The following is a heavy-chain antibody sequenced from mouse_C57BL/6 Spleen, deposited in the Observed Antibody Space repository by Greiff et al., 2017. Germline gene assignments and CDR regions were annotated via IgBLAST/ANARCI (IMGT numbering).Heavy chain of an antibody. CDR1: GYTFTDYY. CDR2: INPNNGGT. V-gene: IGHV1-26*01. J-gene: IGHJ3*01. Sequence: EVQLQQSGPELVKPGASVKISCKASGYTFTDYYMNWVKQSHGKSLEWIGDINPNNGGTSYNQKFKGKATLTVDKSSSTAYMELRSLTSEDSAVYYCARDEDGFADWGQGTLVTVSA. CDR3: ARDEDGFAD.